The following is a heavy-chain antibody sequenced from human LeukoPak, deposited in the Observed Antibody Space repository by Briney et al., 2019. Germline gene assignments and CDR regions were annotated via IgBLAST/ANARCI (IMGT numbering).Heavy chain of an antibody. Sequence: SVKVSCKASGGTFSIYAISWVRQAPGQGLEWMGGIIPIFGTANYAQKFQGRVTITADESTSTAYMEPSSLRSEDTAVYYCARAMTSGYYYGSIDYWGQGTLVTVSS. CDR3: ARAMTSGYYYGSIDY. CDR2: IIPIFGTA. CDR1: GGTFSIYA. J-gene: IGHJ4*02. D-gene: IGHD3-22*01. V-gene: IGHV1-69*13.